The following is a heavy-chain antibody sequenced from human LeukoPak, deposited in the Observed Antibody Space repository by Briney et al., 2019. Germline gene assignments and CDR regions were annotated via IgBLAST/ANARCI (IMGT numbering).Heavy chain of an antibody. CDR2: IRYDGSNK. D-gene: IGHD1-26*01. V-gene: IGHV3-30*02. J-gene: IGHJ4*02. Sequence: PGGSLRLSCAASGFTFSSYGMHWVRQAPGKGLEWVAFIRYDGSNKYYADSVKGRFTISRDNAKNTLYLQMNSLRAEDTAMYYCMLVGGTIQPPDYWGQGTLVTVSS. CDR1: GFTFSSYG. CDR3: MLVGGTIQPPDY.